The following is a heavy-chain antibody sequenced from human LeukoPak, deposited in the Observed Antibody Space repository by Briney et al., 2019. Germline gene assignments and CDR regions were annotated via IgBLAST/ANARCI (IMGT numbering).Heavy chain of an antibody. CDR1: GFTFSSYG. Sequence: GGSLRLSCAASGFTFSSYGMHWVRQAPGKGLVWVSRINSDGSSTSYADSVKGRFTISRDNAKNTLYLQMNSLRAEDTAVYYCARERGCSSTSCYPRTGGDYGMDVWGQGTTVTVSS. CDR3: ARERGCSSTSCYPRTGGDYGMDV. J-gene: IGHJ6*02. CDR2: INSDGSST. V-gene: IGHV3-74*01. D-gene: IGHD2-2*01.